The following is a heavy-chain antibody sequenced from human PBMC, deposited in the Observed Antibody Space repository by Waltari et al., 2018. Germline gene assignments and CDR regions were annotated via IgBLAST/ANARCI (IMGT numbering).Heavy chain of an antibody. J-gene: IGHJ6*02. CDR2: IYYSGST. Sequence: QVQLQESGPGLVKPSETLSLTCTVSGGSISSYYWRWIRQPPGKGLEWIGYIYYSGSTNYNPSLKSRVTISVDTSKNQFSLKLSSVTAADTAVYYCARDPGDYNYYYGMDVWGQGTTVTVSS. CDR3: ARDPGDYNYYYGMDV. CDR1: GGSISSYY. V-gene: IGHV4-59*01. D-gene: IGHD4-17*01.